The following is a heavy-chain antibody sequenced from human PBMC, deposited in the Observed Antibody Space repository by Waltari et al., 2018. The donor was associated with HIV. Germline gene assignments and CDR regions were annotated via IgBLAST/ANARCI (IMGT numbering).Heavy chain of an antibody. CDR2: ISAYNGNT. J-gene: IGHJ6*03. V-gene: IGHV1-18*01. CDR1: GYTFTSYG. CDR3: ARDWSGVGVAPYYYYYYMDV. Sequence: QVQLVQSGAEVKKPGASVKVSCKASGYTFTSYGISWVRQAPGQGLEWMGWISAYNGNTNYAQKLQGRVTMTTDTSTSTAYMELRSLRSDDTAVYYCARDWSGVGVAPYYYYYYMDVWGKGTTVTVSS. D-gene: IGHD3-10*01.